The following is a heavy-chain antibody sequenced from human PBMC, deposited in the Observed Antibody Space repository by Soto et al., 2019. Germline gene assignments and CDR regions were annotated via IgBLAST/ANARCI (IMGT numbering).Heavy chain of an antibody. J-gene: IGHJ4*02. CDR1: GFTFSSYG. Sequence: QVQLVESGGGVVQPGRSLRLSCAASGFTFSSYGMHWVRQAPGKGLEWVAVISYYGSNKYYADSVKGRFTISRDNSKNTLYLQMNSLRAEDTAVYYCAKDSTPTDYDYVWGSYRGGYFDYWGQGTLVTVSS. V-gene: IGHV3-30*18. CDR3: AKDSTPTDYDYVWGSYRGGYFDY. D-gene: IGHD3-16*01. CDR2: ISYYGSNK.